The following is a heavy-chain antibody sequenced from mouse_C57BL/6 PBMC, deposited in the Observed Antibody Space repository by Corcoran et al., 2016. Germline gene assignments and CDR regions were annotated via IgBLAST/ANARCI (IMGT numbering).Heavy chain of an antibody. Sequence: EVQLQQSGPELVKPGASVKIPCKASGYTFTDYNMDWVKQSHGKSLEWIGDINPNNGGTIYNQKFKGKATLTVDKSSSTAYMELRSLTSEDTAVYSCAIDSSGPYYYAMDYWGQGTSVTVSS. J-gene: IGHJ4*01. D-gene: IGHD3-2*02. CDR1: GYTFTDYN. CDR3: AIDSSGPYYYAMDY. CDR2: INPNNGGT. V-gene: IGHV1-18*01.